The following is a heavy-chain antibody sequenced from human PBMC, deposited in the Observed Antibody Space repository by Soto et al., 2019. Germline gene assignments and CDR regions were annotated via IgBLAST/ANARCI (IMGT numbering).Heavy chain of an antibody. D-gene: IGHD4-17*01. CDR3: ARVIPYGEGWFDP. J-gene: IGHJ5*02. CDR2: INAGNGNT. Sequence: ASVKVSCKASGYTFTSYAMHWVRQAPGQRLEWMGWINAGNGNTKYSQKFQGRVTITRDTSASTAYMEPSSLRSEDTAVYYCARVIPYGEGWFDPWGQGTLVTVSS. V-gene: IGHV1-3*01. CDR1: GYTFTSYA.